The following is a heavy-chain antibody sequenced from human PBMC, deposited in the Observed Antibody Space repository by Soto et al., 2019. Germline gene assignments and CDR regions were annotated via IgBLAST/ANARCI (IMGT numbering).Heavy chain of an antibody. CDR3: AKDMRSSQGGSYAAEL. Sequence: EVQLVESGGGLVQPGRSLRLSCAASGFFFEDYAMHWVRQAPGKGLEWVSAISWNSGNIGYADSVKGRFTISRDNAKNSLYLQMNSLRTEDTAFYFRAKDMRSSQGGSYAAELWGQGTLVTVSS. D-gene: IGHD3-10*01. V-gene: IGHV3-9*01. CDR1: GFFFEDYA. CDR2: ISWNSGNI. J-gene: IGHJ4*02.